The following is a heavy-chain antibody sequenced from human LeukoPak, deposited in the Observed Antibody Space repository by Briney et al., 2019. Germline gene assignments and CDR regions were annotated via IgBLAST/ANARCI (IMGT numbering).Heavy chain of an antibody. CDR1: GFTFSSYS. CDR3: ASDIHDYGDY. V-gene: IGHV3-48*04. CDR2: ITSDSSTM. J-gene: IGHJ4*02. Sequence: GGSLRLSCAASGFTFSSYSMNWVRQTPGQGLEWVSYITSDSSTMFYADSVKGRFTISRDNAKNSLYPQMNSLRAEDTAVYYCASDIHDYGDYWGQGTLVTVSS.